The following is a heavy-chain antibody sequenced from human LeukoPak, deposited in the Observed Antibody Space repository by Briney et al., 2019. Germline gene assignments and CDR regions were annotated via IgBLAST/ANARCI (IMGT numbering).Heavy chain of an antibody. CDR3: ARQAAAGLDY. D-gene: IGHD6-13*01. V-gene: IGHV3-66*02. J-gene: IGHJ4*02. CDR1: GFTVDDTY. Sequence: GGSLRLSCAASGFTVDDTYMSWVRQAPGKGLEGVSVVYSGGRTFYADSGRGRLTISRDNSKNTGYLQMNSLRADDTAVYYCARQAAAGLDYWGQGTLVTVSS. CDR2: VYSGGRT.